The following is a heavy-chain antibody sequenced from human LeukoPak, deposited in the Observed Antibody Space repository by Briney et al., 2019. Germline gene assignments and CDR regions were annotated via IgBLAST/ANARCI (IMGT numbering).Heavy chain of an antibody. Sequence: GESLQISCQGSGYSFTTYWIGWVRQLPGKGLEWMGIIYPGDSDTRYSPSFQGQVTISADKSISTAYLQWSSLKASDTAMYYCANHITAAAGFDYWGQGTLVTVSS. D-gene: IGHD6-13*01. CDR2: IYPGDSDT. CDR1: GYSFTTYW. J-gene: IGHJ4*02. V-gene: IGHV5-51*01. CDR3: ANHITAAAGFDY.